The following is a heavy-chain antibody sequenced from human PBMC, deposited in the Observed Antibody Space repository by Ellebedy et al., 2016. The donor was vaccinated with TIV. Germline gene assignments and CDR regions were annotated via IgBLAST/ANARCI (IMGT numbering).Heavy chain of an antibody. Sequence: GGSLRLSCSASGFTFSTYAMHWVRQAPGKGLEYVSSITTNGGSTHYADSVKGRFTISRDNSNNTLFLQMSSLRAEDTALYYCVKDLSSGWLPYFDYWGQGTLVTVSS. CDR2: ITTNGGST. J-gene: IGHJ4*02. V-gene: IGHV3-64D*06. CDR1: GFTFSTYA. CDR3: VKDLSSGWLPYFDY. D-gene: IGHD6-19*01.